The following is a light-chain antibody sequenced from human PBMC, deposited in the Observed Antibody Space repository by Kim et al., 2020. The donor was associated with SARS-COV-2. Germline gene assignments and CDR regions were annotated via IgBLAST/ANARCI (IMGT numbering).Light chain of an antibody. J-gene: IGKJ1*01. V-gene: IGKV3-20*01. CDR3: QQHGSTEWT. CDR1: QTISSYY. Sequence: EIELTQSPCTLSSSPGERATLSCRASQTISSYYWAWFQQKPGQAPTILLYGASSRSSDIPARFSGSGSGTDFTLTISRREPDDVAVYYCQQHGSTEWTFGQESNVDI. CDR2: GAS.